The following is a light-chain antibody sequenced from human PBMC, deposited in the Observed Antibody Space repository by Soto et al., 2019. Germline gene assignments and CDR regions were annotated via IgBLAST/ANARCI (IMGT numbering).Light chain of an antibody. Sequence: EIVLTQSPATLSLSPGERATLSCRASQSVGRHLAWSQQNPGQAPRLLIYDASNRATGVPARFSGSGSGTDFTLSISSLEPEDFAVYYCQQRNNWPPATFGGGNKVEIK. CDR1: QSVGRH. V-gene: IGKV3-11*01. CDR3: QQRNNWPPAT. J-gene: IGKJ4*01. CDR2: DAS.